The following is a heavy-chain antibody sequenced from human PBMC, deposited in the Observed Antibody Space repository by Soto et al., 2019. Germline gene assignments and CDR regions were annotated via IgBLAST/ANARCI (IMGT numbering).Heavy chain of an antibody. Sequence: GGSLRLSCAASGFTFSSYAMHWVRQAPGKGLEWVSVISCSGSNKYYADSVKGRFTISRDNSKNTLYLQMNSLRAEDTAVYYCAKEGGTWKQLWLPDYWGQGTLVTVSS. V-gene: IGHV3-30-3*01. D-gene: IGHD5-18*01. J-gene: IGHJ4*02. CDR2: ISCSGSNK. CDR3: AKEGGTWKQLWLPDY. CDR1: GFTFSSYA.